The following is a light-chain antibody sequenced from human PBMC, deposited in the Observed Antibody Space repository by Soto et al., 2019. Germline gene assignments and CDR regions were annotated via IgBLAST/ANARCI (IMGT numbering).Light chain of an antibody. Sequence: EIVMTQSPATLSVSPGERATLSCRASQGIGVTLAWYQQKPGQTPRLLIYNAVTRATGVPARFSGSGSGTDFTLTINSLQSEGFAVYYCQRYNDWPLTFGGGTKVDIK. CDR3: QRYNDWPLT. V-gene: IGKV3-15*01. CDR2: NAV. CDR1: QGIGVT. J-gene: IGKJ4*01.